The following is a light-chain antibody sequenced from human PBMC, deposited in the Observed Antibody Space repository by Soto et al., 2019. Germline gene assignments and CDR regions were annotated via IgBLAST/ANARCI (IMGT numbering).Light chain of an antibody. V-gene: IGLV2-14*03. CDR3: NSFTTTNTYV. J-gene: IGLJ1*01. CDR2: DVS. CDR1: SSDVGGFDH. Sequence: QSVRTQPASVSGAAGQSSSISCTGASSDVGGFDHVSWYQQHPGKVPRLLIYDVSSRPSGVSDRFSGSKSGNTASLTISGLQAEDEADYYCNSFTTTNTYVFGTGTKVTVL.